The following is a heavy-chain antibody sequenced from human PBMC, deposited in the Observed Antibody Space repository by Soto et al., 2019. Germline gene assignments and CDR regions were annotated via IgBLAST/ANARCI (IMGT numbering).Heavy chain of an antibody. J-gene: IGHJ3*01. CDR2: ISAGAVAT. CDR3: AKARTSETAYDVFAF. D-gene: IGHD2-21*02. CDR1: GFSFRSYA. V-gene: IGHV3-23*01. Sequence: LRRSCAASGFSFRSYAMSWVRQSPGKGLEWVSAISAGAVATNYADSVKGRFTISRDNAKNILCLQMNSLRAEDTAVYYCAKARTSETAYDVFAFWGQGTVVTVSS.